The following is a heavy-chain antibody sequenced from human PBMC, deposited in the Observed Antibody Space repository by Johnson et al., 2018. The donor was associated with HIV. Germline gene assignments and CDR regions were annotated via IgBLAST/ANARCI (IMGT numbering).Heavy chain of an antibody. CDR2: IRNDGSNK. J-gene: IGHJ3*01. V-gene: IGHV3-30*02. D-gene: IGHD1-26*01. CDR1: GFTFSNYG. CDR3: AKGRIVGALQSAFDV. Sequence: QMQLVESGGGVVQPGGSLRLSCVASGFTFSNYGMHWVRQAPGKGLEWVAFIRNDGSNKYYVDSVKGRFTISRDNSKNTLHLQMNSLRGEDTAVYYCAKGRIVGALQSAFDVWGQGTMVTVSS.